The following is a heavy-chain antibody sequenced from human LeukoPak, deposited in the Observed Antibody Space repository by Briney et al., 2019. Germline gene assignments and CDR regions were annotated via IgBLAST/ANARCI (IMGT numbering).Heavy chain of an antibody. CDR2: INQVGDSL. D-gene: IGHD2-21*01. CDR1: GIIVFDFW. CDR3: AREFVVESKSSFDH. Sequence: GGAPKLSWAASGIIVFDFWMGLGPPAPREGPGGGANINQVGDSLSYVTSVRGRFTISRDNAKNALFLQMSSLRVEDTAIYYCAREFVVESKSSFDHWGQGTLVTVSS. V-gene: IGHV3-7*03. J-gene: IGHJ4*02.